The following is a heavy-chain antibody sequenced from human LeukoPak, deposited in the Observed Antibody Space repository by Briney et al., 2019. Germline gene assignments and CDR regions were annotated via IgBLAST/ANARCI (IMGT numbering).Heavy chain of an antibody. V-gene: IGHV4-4*09. CDR3: WTHTNVDICSFTDV. Sequence: PSQTLSLTCAVSGDSFSAYYWSWIRNPPARAREWIGYIYSSWNTNYNPALKSRVNRSVGTSKNQPAQKLPSLPAAGTAVYYAWTHTNVDICSFTDVWGKGTTVTVSS. CDR2: IYSSWNT. CDR1: GDSFSAYY. J-gene: IGHJ6*04. D-gene: IGHD2-8*01.